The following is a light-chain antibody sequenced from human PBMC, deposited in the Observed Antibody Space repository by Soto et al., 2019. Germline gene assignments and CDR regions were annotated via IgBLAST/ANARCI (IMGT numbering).Light chain of an antibody. Sequence: EIVLTQSPASLSVSPGERVTLSCRASQSVSSNLAWYQQKPGQAPRLLIYGASTRATGTPARLSASGSGTEFTLTISSLQSEDFAVYYCQQYDNWPQSFGRGNKVEIK. CDR3: QQYDNWPQS. V-gene: IGKV3-15*01. CDR2: GAS. CDR1: QSVSSN. J-gene: IGKJ4*01.